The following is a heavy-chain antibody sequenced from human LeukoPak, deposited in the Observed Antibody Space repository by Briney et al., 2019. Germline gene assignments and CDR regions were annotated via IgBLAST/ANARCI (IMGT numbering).Heavy chain of an antibody. CDR2: ISSSSSYT. D-gene: IGHD3-10*01. CDR3: ATFTYGSGVDY. CDR1: GFTFSSYS. V-gene: IGHV3-21*01. Sequence: GGSLRLSCAASGFTFSSYSMSWVRQAPGKGLEGVSSISSSSSYTYYADSVKGRFTISRDNAKNSLYLQMNSLRAEDTAVYYCATFTYGSGVDYWGQGTLVTVSS. J-gene: IGHJ4*02.